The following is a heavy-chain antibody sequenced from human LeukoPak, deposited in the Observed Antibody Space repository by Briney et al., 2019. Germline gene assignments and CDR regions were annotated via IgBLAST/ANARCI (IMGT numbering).Heavy chain of an antibody. J-gene: IGHJ4*02. CDR1: GFTFSSYA. CDR2: ISSNGGST. D-gene: IGHD3-16*01. Sequence: PGGSLRLSCSASGFTFSSYAMHWVRQAPGKGLEYVSAISSNGGSTYYADSVKGRFTVSRDNSKNTLYLQMSSLRAEDTAVYYCVKDKTGRALGGNFDYWGLGTLVTVSS. V-gene: IGHV3-64D*06. CDR3: VKDKTGRALGGNFDY.